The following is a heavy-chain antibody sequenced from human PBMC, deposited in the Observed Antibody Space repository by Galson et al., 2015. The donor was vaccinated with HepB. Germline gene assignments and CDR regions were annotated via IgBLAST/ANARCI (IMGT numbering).Heavy chain of an antibody. D-gene: IGHD4-17*01. CDR2: INHSGST. CDR3: ARGRHRTDYGDSYRNFDY. J-gene: IGHJ4*02. Sequence: ETLSLTCAVYGGSFSGYYWSWIRQPPGKGLEWIGEINHSGSTNYNPSLKSRVTISVDTSKNQFSLKLSSVTAADTAVYYCARGRHRTDYGDSYRNFDYWGQGTLVTVSS. CDR1: GGSFSGYY. V-gene: IGHV4-34*01.